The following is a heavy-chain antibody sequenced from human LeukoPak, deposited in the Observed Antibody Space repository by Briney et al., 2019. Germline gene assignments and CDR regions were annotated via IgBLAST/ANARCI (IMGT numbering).Heavy chain of an antibody. CDR1: GFTFSSYA. J-gene: IGHJ6*02. CDR3: ASPRDDYDFWSGPYGMDV. D-gene: IGHD3-3*01. CDR2: ISGSGDNT. V-gene: IGHV3-23*01. Sequence: GGSLRLSWAASGFTFSSYAMSWVRQVPGKGLEWVSVISGSGDNTYYADSVKGRFTISRDNAKNSLYLQMNSLRAEDTAVYYCASPRDDYDFWSGPYGMDVWGQGTTVTVSS.